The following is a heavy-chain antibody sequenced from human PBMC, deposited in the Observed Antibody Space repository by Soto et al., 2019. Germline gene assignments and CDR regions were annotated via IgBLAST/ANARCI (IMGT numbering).Heavy chain of an antibody. CDR2: INHSGST. Sequence: QVQLQQWGAGLLKPSETLSLTCAVYGGSFSGYYWSWIRQPPGKGLEWIGEINHSGSTNYNPSLKRRVTISVDTSKNQFSLKLSSVTAADTAVYDCARGPRKYYDSSGYYRRFDPWGQGTLVTFSS. CDR3: ARGPRKYYDSSGYYRRFDP. V-gene: IGHV4-34*01. J-gene: IGHJ5*02. CDR1: GGSFSGYY. D-gene: IGHD3-22*01.